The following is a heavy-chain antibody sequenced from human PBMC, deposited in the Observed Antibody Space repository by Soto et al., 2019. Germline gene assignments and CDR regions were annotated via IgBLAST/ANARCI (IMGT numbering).Heavy chain of an antibody. V-gene: IGHV3-21*01. J-gene: IGHJ4*02. CDR2: ISSSSSYI. Sequence: GGSLRLSCAASGFTFSSYSMNWVRQAPGKGLEWVSSISSSSSYIYYADSVKGRFTISRDNAKNSLYLQMNSLRAEDTAVYYCARDPEIAAAPGYWGQGTLVTVSS. CDR3: ARDPEIAAAPGY. CDR1: GFTFSSYS. D-gene: IGHD6-13*01.